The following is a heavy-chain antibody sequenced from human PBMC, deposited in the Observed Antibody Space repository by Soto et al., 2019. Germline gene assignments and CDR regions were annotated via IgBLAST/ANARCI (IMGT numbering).Heavy chain of an antibody. Sequence: QVQLVQSGAEVKKPGASVTVSCKTSGYAFTSYGIHWVRQAPGQWLEWRGWINVGNGKARFSQKFQGRVTFTRGTSARTAYMELSSLRFEDTAVYYCLRAGYSSGWDSYYDYWGQGPLVTVSS. J-gene: IGHJ4*02. CDR2: INVGNGKA. CDR3: LRAGYSSGWDSYYDY. CDR1: GYAFTSYG. V-gene: IGHV1-3*01. D-gene: IGHD6-19*01.